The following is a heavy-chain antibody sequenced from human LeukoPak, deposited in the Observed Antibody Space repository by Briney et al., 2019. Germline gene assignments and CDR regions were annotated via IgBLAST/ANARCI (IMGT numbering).Heavy chain of an antibody. CDR2: IKRDGSEI. J-gene: IGHJ4*02. CDR3: VRDGRPLDY. V-gene: IGHV3-7*01. D-gene: IGHD1-1*01. Sequence: GGSLRLSCAASGFSFNNYWMSWVRQAPGKGLEWLANIKRDGSEIYYLDSVRGRFSISRDNAKNSLYLQMNSLRAEDTAVYYCVRDGRPLDYWGQGTLVTVSS. CDR1: GFSFNNYW.